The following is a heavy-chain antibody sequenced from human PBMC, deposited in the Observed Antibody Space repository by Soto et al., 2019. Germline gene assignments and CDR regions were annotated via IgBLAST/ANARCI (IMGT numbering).Heavy chain of an antibody. CDR3: ARMEKFRSLNWFDP. CDR2: MNPGSGDT. CDR1: GYSFTNND. Sequence: ASVKVSCKASGYSFTNNDVSWVRQATGQGLEWMGWMNPGSGDTGYAQKFQGRVTMTRDISIATAYMELSSLRSDDTAIYYCARMEKFRSLNWFDPWGQGTLVTAPQ. V-gene: IGHV1-8*01. D-gene: IGHD3-16*02. J-gene: IGHJ5*02.